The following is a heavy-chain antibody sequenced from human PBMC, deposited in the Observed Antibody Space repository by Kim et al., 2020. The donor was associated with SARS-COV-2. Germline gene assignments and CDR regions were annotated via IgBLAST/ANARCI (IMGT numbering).Heavy chain of an antibody. Sequence: ASVKVSCKASGYTFTSYVMHWVRQAPGQRLEWMGWINAGNGNTKCSQKFQGRVTITRDTSASTAYMELSSLRSEDTAVYYCARGHNWNYYYYGVDVGGQGTTVTVSS. CDR3: ARGHNWNYYYYGVDV. CDR1: GYTFTSYV. D-gene: IGHD1-20*01. J-gene: IGHJ6*02. V-gene: IGHV1-3*01. CDR2: INAGNGNT.